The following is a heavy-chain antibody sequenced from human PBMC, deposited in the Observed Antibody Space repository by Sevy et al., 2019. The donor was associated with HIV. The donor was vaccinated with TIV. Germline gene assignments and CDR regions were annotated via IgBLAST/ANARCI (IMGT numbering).Heavy chain of an antibody. J-gene: IGHJ3*02. V-gene: IGHV3-21*01. CDR2: ISSSSYI. CDR3: ARERDSSSSEPDAFDI. D-gene: IGHD6-6*01. Sequence: GGSLRLSCAASGFTFSSYSMNWVRQAPGKGLEWVSSISSSSYIYYADSVKGRFTISRDNAKNSLYLQMNSLRAEDTAVYYCARERDSSSSEPDAFDIWGQGTMVTVSS. CDR1: GFTFSSYS.